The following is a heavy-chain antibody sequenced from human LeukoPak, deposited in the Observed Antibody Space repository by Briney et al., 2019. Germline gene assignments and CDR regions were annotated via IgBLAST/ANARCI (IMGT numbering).Heavy chain of an antibody. D-gene: IGHD2/OR15-2a*01. V-gene: IGHV4-31*03. Sequence: PSETLSLTCTVSGGSNSSGGYYWSWIRQHPGKGLEWIGYIYYSGSTYYNPSLKSRVTISVDTSKNQFSLKLSSVTAADTAVYYCAREDTDFLGTYDYWGQGTLVTVSS. CDR2: IYYSGST. J-gene: IGHJ4*02. CDR3: AREDTDFLGTYDY. CDR1: GGSNSSGGYY.